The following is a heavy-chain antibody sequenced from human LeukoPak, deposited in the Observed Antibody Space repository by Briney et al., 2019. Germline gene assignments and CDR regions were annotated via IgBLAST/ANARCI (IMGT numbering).Heavy chain of an antibody. D-gene: IGHD3-10*01. J-gene: IGHJ4*02. CDR2: ISGCGGST. V-gene: IGHV3-23*01. Sequence: GGSLRLSCAASGFTFSSYAMSWVRQARGRGREGVSAISGCGGSTYYADSVKGRFTISRDNSKNTLYLQMNSLRAEDTAVYYCAKDLGTMVRGVITPYYFDYWGQGTLVTVSS. CDR3: AKDLGTMVRGVITPYYFDY. CDR1: GFTFSSYA.